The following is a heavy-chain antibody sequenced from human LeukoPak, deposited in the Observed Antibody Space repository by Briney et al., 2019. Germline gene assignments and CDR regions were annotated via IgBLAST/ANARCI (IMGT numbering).Heavy chain of an antibody. D-gene: IGHD6-19*01. V-gene: IGHV3-21*06. CDR3: ATDSNGRDYDY. Sequence: PGGSLRLSCTASGLTFSTSGFNWVRQAPGKGLEWVASIGPTGSDRYHADSIKGRFTISRDNANNFLYLQMNSLRAEDTAVYYCATDSNGRDYDYWGQGTMLTVSS. CDR2: IGPTGSDR. J-gene: IGHJ4*02. CDR1: GLTFSTSG.